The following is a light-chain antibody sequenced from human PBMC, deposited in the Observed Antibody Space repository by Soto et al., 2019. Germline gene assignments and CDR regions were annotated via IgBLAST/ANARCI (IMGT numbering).Light chain of an antibody. Sequence: QSALTQPASVSGSPGQSIAISCTGTNSDVGGYNYVSWYQQHPGKAPKLMIYDVTNRPSGVSNRFSGSKYDNTASLTISGLQAEDEADYYCSSYTSSKTVVFGGGTKLTVL. CDR2: DVT. CDR3: SSYTSSKTVV. CDR1: NSDVGGYNY. V-gene: IGLV2-14*03. J-gene: IGLJ2*01.